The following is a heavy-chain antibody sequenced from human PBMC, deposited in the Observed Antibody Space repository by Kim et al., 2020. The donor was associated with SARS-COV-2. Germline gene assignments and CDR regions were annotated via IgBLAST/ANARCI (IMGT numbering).Heavy chain of an antibody. J-gene: IGHJ6*02. D-gene: IGHD3-10*01. CDR3: ARDLFYYGAGSHYGMDV. Sequence: LKSRVTISIDTSKNQFSLNLTSVTAADTAVYYCARDLFYYGAGSHYGMDVWGQGTTVTVSS. V-gene: IGHV4-59*01.